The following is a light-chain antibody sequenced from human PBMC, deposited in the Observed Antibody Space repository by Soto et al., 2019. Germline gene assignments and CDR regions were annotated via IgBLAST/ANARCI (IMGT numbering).Light chain of an antibody. V-gene: IGKV3-20*01. CDR2: AAS. CDR1: QSVSSGY. Sequence: EIVLTQSPGTLSLSPGERATLSCRASQSVSSGYLAWYQQKPGQTPRLLIYAASSRANGIPDRLSGSGSGTDFTLTISRLEPEDFAVYYCQQYGGSPPYTFGQGTKLEIK. J-gene: IGKJ2*01. CDR3: QQYGGSPPYT.